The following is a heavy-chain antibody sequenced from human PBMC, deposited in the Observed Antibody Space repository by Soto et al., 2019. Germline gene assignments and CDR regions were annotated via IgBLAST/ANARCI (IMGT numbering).Heavy chain of an antibody. CDR3: IQSRCGGDCLQSYASYYYYGMDV. CDR1: AFSLSTGGVG. D-gene: IGHD2-21*02. J-gene: IGHJ6*02. Sequence: SGPTLVNPTQTPTLTCTFSAFSLSTGGVGVGWIRQPPGKALEWLSLIYWDDDKRYSPSLRSRLTITKDTSKNQVVLTMTNMDPVDTATYYCIQSRCGGDCLQSYASYYYYGMDVWGQGTTVTVSS. CDR2: IYWDDDK. V-gene: IGHV2-5*02.